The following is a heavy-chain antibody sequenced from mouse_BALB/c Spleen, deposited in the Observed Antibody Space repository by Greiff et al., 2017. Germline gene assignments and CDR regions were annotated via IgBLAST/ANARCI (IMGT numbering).Heavy chain of an antibody. CDR2: IWTGGGT. CDR1: GFSLTSYD. V-gene: IGHV2-9-2*01. Sequence: VHLVESGPGLVAPSQSLSITCTVSGFSLTSYDISWIRQPPGKGLEWLGVIWTGGGTNYNSAFMSRLSISKDNSKSQVFLKMNSLQTDDTAIYYCVREGNYDYGGFAYWGQGTLVTVSA. D-gene: IGHD2-4*01. J-gene: IGHJ3*01. CDR3: VREGNYDYGGFAY.